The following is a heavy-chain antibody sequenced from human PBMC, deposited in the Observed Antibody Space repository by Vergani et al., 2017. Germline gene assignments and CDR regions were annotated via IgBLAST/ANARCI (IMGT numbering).Heavy chain of an antibody. J-gene: IGHJ5*02. Sequence: VQLVESGGGVVQPGRSLRLSCAASGFTFSSYAMHWVRQAPGKGLEWVAVISYDGSNKYYADSVKGRFTISRDNSKNTLYLQMNSLRAEDTAVYYCASAGIVGSWGQGALVTVSS. CDR3: ASAGIVGS. CDR2: ISYDGSNK. CDR1: GFTFSSYA. V-gene: IGHV3-30-3*01. D-gene: IGHD1-26*01.